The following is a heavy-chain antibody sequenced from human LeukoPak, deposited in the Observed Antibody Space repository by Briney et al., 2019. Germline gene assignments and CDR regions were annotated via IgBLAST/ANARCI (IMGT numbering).Heavy chain of an antibody. Sequence: SETLSLTCTVSGGSISSYYWSWIRQPAGKGLEWIGRIYTSGSTNYNPSLKSRVTMSVDTSKNQFSLKLSSVTAADTAVYYCARGSQQLVQRYYYYMDVWGKGTTVTVSS. CDR2: IYTSGST. D-gene: IGHD6-13*01. J-gene: IGHJ6*03. CDR3: ARGSQQLVQRYYYYMDV. V-gene: IGHV4-4*07. CDR1: GGSISSYY.